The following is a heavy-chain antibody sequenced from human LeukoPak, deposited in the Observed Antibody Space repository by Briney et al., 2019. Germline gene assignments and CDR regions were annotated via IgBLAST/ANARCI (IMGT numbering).Heavy chain of an antibody. V-gene: IGHV1-18*01. Sequence: ASVKVSCKASGYTFTSYGISWVRQAPGQGLEWMGWISAYNGNTNYAQKLQGRVTMTTDTSTSTAYMEPRSLRSDDTAVYYCARGRFHYYDSSGYYHEYFQHWGQGTLVTVSS. D-gene: IGHD3-22*01. J-gene: IGHJ1*01. CDR3: ARGRFHYYDSSGYYHEYFQH. CDR2: ISAYNGNT. CDR1: GYTFTSYG.